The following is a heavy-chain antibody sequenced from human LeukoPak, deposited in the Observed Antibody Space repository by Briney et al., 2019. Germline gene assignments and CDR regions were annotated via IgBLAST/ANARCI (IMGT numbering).Heavy chain of an antibody. J-gene: IGHJ6*02. V-gene: IGHV3-30*04. CDR3: ARGKGALGPVPPAMPPYYYYPMDV. Sequence: GGSLRLSCAASGFTFSTYAMHWVRQAPGKGLEWVAVISHDGSSKYYADSVKGRFTISRDNSKNTLYLQMNSLRSEDTAVYYCARGKGALGPVPPAMPPYYYYPMDVWGQGTTVTVSS. D-gene: IGHD2-2*01. CDR1: GFTFSTYA. CDR2: ISHDGSSK.